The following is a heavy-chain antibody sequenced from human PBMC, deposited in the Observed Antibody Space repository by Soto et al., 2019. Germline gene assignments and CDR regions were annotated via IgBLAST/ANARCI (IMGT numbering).Heavy chain of an antibody. CDR3: AHRGYGDYPRDNWFDP. CDR2: IYWNDDK. Sequence: QITLKESGPTLVKPTQTLTLTCTFSGFSLNTGGAGVGWIRQPPGKALEWLALIYWNDDKRYSPSLKSKLTITKDASKNQVVLTMTNMYPVDTATYYCAHRGYGDYPRDNWFDPWGHGILVTVSS. V-gene: IGHV2-5*01. CDR1: GFSLNTGGAG. J-gene: IGHJ5*02. D-gene: IGHD4-17*01.